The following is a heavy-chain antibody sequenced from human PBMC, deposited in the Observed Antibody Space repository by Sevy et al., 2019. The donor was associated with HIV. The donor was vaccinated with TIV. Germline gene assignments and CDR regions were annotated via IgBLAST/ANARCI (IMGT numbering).Heavy chain of an antibody. V-gene: IGHV3-23*01. J-gene: IGHJ6*02. CDR1: GFTFSNYA. D-gene: IGHD2-2*02. CDR3: AKVGYCSSTSCYSIYYGMDV. CDR2: ITGSGGST. Sequence: GGSLRLSCAASGFTFSNYALSWVRQAPGKGLEWVSGITGSGGSTYYADSVKGRFTISRDNSKNTLYLQMNSLRVEDTAVYYCAKVGYCSSTSCYSIYYGMDVWGQGTTVTVSS.